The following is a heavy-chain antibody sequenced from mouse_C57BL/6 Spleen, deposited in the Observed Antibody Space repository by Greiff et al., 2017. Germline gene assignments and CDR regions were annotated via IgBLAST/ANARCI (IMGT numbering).Heavy chain of an antibody. J-gene: IGHJ4*01. CDR1: GYTFTSYW. V-gene: IGHV1-52*01. CDR3: ARSHYYYGSSPYAMDY. D-gene: IGHD1-1*01. Sequence: VQLQQPGAELVRPGSSVKLSCKASGYTFTSYWMHWVKQRPIQGLEWIGNIDPSDSETHYNQKFKDKATLTVDKSSSTAYMQLSILTSEDSAVYYCARSHYYYGSSPYAMDYWGQGTSVTVSS. CDR2: IDPSDSET.